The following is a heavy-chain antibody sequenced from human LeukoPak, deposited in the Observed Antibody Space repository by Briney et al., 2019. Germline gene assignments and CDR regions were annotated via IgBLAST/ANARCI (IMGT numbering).Heavy chain of an antibody. CDR1: GFTFRNYD. Sequence: GGSRRLSCAASGFTFRNYDMHWVRQAPGKGLEWVALISYDGDDKYYIDSVKGRFTISRDQSKKTVYLQMNSLRPEDTAVYFCAKGDGGRLFDYWGQGTLVTVSS. J-gene: IGHJ4*02. CDR3: AKGDGGRLFDY. V-gene: IGHV3-30*18. D-gene: IGHD4-23*01. CDR2: ISYDGDDK.